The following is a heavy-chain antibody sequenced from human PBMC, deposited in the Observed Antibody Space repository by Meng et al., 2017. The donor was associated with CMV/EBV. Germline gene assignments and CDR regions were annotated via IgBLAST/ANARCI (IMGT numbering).Heavy chain of an antibody. Sequence: SCAASGFTFSSYAMSWVRQAPGKGLEWVSAISGSGGSTYYADSVKGRFTISRDNSKNTLYLQMNSLRAEDTAVYYCAKTGTGSIAADAFDIWGQGTMVTVSS. J-gene: IGHJ3*02. CDR3: AKTGTGSIAADAFDI. D-gene: IGHD6-25*01. CDR2: ISGSGGST. V-gene: IGHV3-23*01. CDR1: GFTFSSYA.